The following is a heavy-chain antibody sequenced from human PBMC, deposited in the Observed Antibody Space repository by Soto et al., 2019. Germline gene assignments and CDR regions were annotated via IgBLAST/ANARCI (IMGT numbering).Heavy chain of an antibody. D-gene: IGHD1-26*01. J-gene: IGHJ4*02. CDR2: IKSKSAGETT. CDR3: STGSPFSGSVFDY. V-gene: IGHV3-15*05. CDR1: GFSFRTTW. Sequence: EVQLVESGGGLVKPGGSRRLSFAASGFSFRTTWMAWVRKAPGKGLEWVGRIKSKSAGETTDYADPVKGRFTISRDDSKDTLYLHMDSLETGDTAVYYCSTGSPFSGSVFDYWGQGTLVTVSS.